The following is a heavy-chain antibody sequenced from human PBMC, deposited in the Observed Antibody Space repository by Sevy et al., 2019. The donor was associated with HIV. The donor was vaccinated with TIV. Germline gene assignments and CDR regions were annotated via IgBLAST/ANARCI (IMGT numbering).Heavy chain of an antibody. Sequence: GGSLRLSCAASGFTFSNAWMSWVRQAPGKGLEWVGRIKSKTDGGTTDYAAPVKGRFTISRDDSKNTLYLQMNSLKTGDTAVYYCTTGVVVVPAAPTSYYGMDVWGQGTTVTVSS. CDR2: IKSKTDGGTT. J-gene: IGHJ6*02. CDR1: GFTFSNAW. CDR3: TTGVVVVPAAPTSYYGMDV. V-gene: IGHV3-15*01. D-gene: IGHD2-2*01.